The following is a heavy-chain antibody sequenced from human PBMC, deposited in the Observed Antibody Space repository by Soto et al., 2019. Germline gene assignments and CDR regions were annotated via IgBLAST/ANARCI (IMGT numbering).Heavy chain of an antibody. Sequence: QVQLHESGPAFVKASQTLSLTCTVSGGSISGGGYYWSWIRQFPGLGLEWIGYVHYNGTAHYSPSLKSRLATSVATSKNHFSLRLPSVTAADTALYFCARRDGTVTTPFGRDRYNYFDSWGQGSLVTVSA. V-gene: IGHV4-31*03. CDR1: GGSISGGGYY. CDR2: VHYNGTA. CDR3: ARRDGTVTTPFGRDRYNYFDS. D-gene: IGHD4-4*01. J-gene: IGHJ4*02.